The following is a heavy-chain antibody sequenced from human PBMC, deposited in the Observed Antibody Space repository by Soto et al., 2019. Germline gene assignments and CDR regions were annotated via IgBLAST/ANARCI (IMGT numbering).Heavy chain of an antibody. V-gene: IGHV4-30-4*01. CDR1: GGSISSGDYY. Sequence: SETLSLTCTVSGGSISSGDYYWSWIRQPPGKGLEWIGYIYYSGSTYYNPSLKSRVTISVDTSKNQFSLKLSSVTAADTAVYYCARGRRTMVRGVIIPTSSSTYNWFDPWGQGTLVTVSS. D-gene: IGHD3-10*01. CDR2: IYYSGST. J-gene: IGHJ5*02. CDR3: ARGRRTMVRGVIIPTSSSTYNWFDP.